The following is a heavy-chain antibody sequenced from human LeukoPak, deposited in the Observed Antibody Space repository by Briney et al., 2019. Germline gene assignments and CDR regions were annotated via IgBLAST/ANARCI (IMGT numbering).Heavy chain of an antibody. CDR1: GYTFTGYY. CDR3: ARDFGGIAAAGRGEWYFDY. V-gene: IGHV1-2*02. Sequence: ASVKVSCKASGYTFTGYYMHWVRQAPGQGLEWMGWINPNSGGTNYAQKFQGRVTMTRDTSISTAYMELSRLRSDDTAVYYCARDFGGIAAAGRGEWYFDYWGQGTLVTVSS. J-gene: IGHJ4*02. D-gene: IGHD6-13*01. CDR2: INPNSGGT.